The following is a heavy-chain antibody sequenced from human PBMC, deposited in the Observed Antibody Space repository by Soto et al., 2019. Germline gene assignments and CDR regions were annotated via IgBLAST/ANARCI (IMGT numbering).Heavy chain of an antibody. V-gene: IGHV4-39*01. CDR3: ARREVHYYGMDV. J-gene: IGHJ6*02. D-gene: IGHD1-26*01. CDR1: GGSISRSSYY. CDR2: IYYSGST. Sequence: QLQLQESGPGLVKPSETLSLTCTVSGGSISRSSYYWGWIRQPPGKGLEWIGSIYYSGSTYYYPTLKIRVIISVDTSKTQLSLRLSSVTAADPAVYYRARREVHYYGMDVYGQGTTLTVCS.